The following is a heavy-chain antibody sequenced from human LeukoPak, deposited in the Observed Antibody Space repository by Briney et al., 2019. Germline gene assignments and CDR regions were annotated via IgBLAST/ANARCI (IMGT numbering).Heavy chain of an antibody. CDR2: IKEDGSEK. J-gene: IGHJ6*03. V-gene: IGHV3-7*03. CDR3: ARGRWLVQYYYYYYYMDV. CDR1: GFTFSNYW. D-gene: IGHD6-19*01. Sequence: GGSLRLSCVASGFTFSNYWMSWVRQAPGKGLECVANIKEDGSEKYYVDSVKGRFTISRDNAKNSLYLQMNSLRAEDTAVYYCARGRWLVQYYYYYYYMDVWGKGTTVTISS.